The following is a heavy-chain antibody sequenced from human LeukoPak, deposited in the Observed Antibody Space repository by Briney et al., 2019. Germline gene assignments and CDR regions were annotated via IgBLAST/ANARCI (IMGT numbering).Heavy chain of an antibody. CDR3: ARLGRRWNAFDI. CDR2: IYYSGSA. D-gene: IGHD4-23*01. Sequence: SETLSLTCTVSGGSISSSSYYWAWIRQPPGKGLEWIGSIYYSGSAYYNPSLKSRVTISVDTSKTQFSLNLSSVTAADTAVYYCARLGRRWNAFDIWGQGTMVTVSS. J-gene: IGHJ3*02. V-gene: IGHV4-39*01. CDR1: GGSISSSSYY.